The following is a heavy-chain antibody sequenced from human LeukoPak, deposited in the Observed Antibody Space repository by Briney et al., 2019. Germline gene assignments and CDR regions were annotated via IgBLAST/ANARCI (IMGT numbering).Heavy chain of an antibody. D-gene: IGHD6-13*01. Sequence: SETLSLTCTVSGGSISSSSYYWGWIRQPPGKGLEWIGSIYYSGSTYYNPSLKSRVTISVDTSKNQFSLKLSSVTAADTAVYYCARHFLEGIAAAGFDYWGQGTLVTVSS. CDR2: IYYSGST. V-gene: IGHV4-39*01. J-gene: IGHJ4*02. CDR1: GGSISSSSYY. CDR3: ARHFLEGIAAAGFDY.